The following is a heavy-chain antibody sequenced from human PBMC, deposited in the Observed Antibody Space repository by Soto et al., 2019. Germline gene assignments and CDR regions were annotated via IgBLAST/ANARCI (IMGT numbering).Heavy chain of an antibody. CDR2: ISGSGSST. CDR1: GFTFSSYG. V-gene: IGHV3-23*01. CDR3: AKALWRGDVTYYYAGMDV. D-gene: IGHD4-17*01. Sequence: PGGSLRLSCAASGFTFSSYGMSWVRQAPGKGLEWVSVISGSGSSTYYADPVKGRFTIARDSSKKTLYLQMKSLRAEDTAVYYCAKALWRGDVTYYYAGMDVWGQGTTVTVSS. J-gene: IGHJ6*02.